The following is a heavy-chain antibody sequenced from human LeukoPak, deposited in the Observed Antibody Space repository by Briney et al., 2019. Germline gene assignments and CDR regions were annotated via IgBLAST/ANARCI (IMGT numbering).Heavy chain of an antibody. CDR1: GYTFTSYS. CDR2: INAGNGNT. CDR3: ARFLDGSYGMDV. V-gene: IGHV1-3*01. D-gene: IGHD3-3*01. Sequence: ASVKVSCKASGYTFTSYSMHWVRQAPGQRLEWMGWINAGNGNTKFSQKFQGRVTITRDTSASTACMELSSLRSEDTAVYYCARFLDGSYGMDVWGQGTTVTVSS. J-gene: IGHJ6*02.